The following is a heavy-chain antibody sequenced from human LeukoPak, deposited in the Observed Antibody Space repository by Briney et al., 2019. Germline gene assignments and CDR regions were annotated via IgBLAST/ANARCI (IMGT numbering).Heavy chain of an antibody. CDR1: GYTFTSYG. Sequence: ASVKVSCKASGYTFTSYGINWVRQAPGQGLEWMGMISNDGRTNYAQNFKGRVTMTTDTVMTTAYMELRSLRSDDTAVYYCAREEGITIFGVVSTRDKNWFDPWGQGTLVTVSS. J-gene: IGHJ5*02. CDR3: AREEGITIFGVVSTRDKNWFDP. D-gene: IGHD3-3*01. V-gene: IGHV1-18*01. CDR2: ISNDGRT.